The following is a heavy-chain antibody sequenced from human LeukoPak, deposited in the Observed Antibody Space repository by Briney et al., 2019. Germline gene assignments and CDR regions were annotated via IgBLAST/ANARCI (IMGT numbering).Heavy chain of an antibody. Sequence: YYRSKWYNDYAVSVKSRITINPDTSKNQFSLQLNSVTPEDTAVYYCARGIAVAGGWFDPWGQGTLVTVSS. D-gene: IGHD6-19*01. CDR2: YYRSKWYN. V-gene: IGHV6-1*01. J-gene: IGHJ5*02. CDR3: ARGIAVAGGWFDP.